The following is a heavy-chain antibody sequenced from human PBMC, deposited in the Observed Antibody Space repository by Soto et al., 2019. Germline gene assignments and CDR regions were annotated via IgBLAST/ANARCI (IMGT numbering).Heavy chain of an antibody. Sequence: PVKVPCKASRGTXSSYAITSPRQAPGQGLEWMGGIIPIFGTANYAQKFQGRVTVTAGESTSTAYMELSSLRSEDTAVYYCARERREYCSGGSCYHAYGMDVWGQGTTVTVS. CDR3: ARERREYCSGGSCYHAYGMDV. V-gene: IGHV1-69*13. CDR1: RGTXSSYA. J-gene: IGHJ6*02. D-gene: IGHD2-15*01. CDR2: IIPIFGTA.